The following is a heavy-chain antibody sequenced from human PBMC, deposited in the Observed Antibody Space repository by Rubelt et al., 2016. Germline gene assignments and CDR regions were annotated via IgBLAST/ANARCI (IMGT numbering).Heavy chain of an antibody. D-gene: IGHD6-13*01. CDR3: ARLRRSWYSGAELGFDY. CDR1: GGSFSGYY. Sequence: QVQLQQWGAGLLKPSETLSLTCAVYGGSFSGYYWSWIRQPPGKGLEWIGEINHSGSTNYNPSLNIRVSNDGDTARHKYSRLLSCVTAGGTAGYYCARLRRSWYSGAELGFDYWGQGTLVTVSS. CDR2: INHSGST. V-gene: IGHV4-34*01. J-gene: IGHJ4*02.